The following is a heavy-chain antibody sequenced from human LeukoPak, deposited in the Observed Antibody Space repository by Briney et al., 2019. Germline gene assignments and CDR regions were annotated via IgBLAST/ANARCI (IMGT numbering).Heavy chain of an antibody. J-gene: IGHJ3*02. V-gene: IGHV3-7*01. CDR1: GFTFSSYW. CDR3: ARVGCSGGSCGAFDI. Sequence: PGGSLRPSCAASGFTFSSYWMSWVRQAPGMGLEWVANIKQDGSEKYYVDSVKGRFTISRDNAKNSLYLQMNSLRAEDTAVYYCARVGCSGGSCGAFDIWGQGTMVTVSS. D-gene: IGHD2-15*01. CDR2: IKQDGSEK.